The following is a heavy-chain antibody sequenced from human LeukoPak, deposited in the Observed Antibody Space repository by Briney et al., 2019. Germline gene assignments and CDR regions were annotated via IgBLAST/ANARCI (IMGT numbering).Heavy chain of an antibody. CDR2: IIPIFGIA. D-gene: IGHD3-22*01. CDR1: GGTFSSYA. V-gene: IGHV1-69*04. Sequence: SVKVSCKASGGTFSSYAISWVRQAPGQGLEWMGRIIPIFGIANYAQKFQGRVTITADKSTSTAYMELSSLRSEDTAVYYCARDPRYYYDSSGRAGYWGQGTLVTVSS. CDR3: ARDPRYYYDSSGRAGY. J-gene: IGHJ4*02.